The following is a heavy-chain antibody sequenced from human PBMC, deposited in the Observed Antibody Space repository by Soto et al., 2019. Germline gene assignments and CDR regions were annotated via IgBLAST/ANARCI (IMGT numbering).Heavy chain of an antibody. CDR2: ISSDGSDK. CDR1: GFTFSSYG. V-gene: IGHV3-30*03. Sequence: GGSLRLSCAASGFTFSSYGMHWVRQAPGKGLEWVAVISSDGSDKYFPDSVKGRFTISRDNSKNTLYLQMNSLKTEDTAVYYCTTHPAGHYYYGMDVWGQGTTVTVSS. J-gene: IGHJ6*02. CDR3: TTHPAGHYYYGMDV.